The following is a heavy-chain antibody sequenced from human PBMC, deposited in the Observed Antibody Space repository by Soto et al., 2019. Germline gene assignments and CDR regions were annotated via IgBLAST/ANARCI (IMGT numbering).Heavy chain of an antibody. CDR2: INHSGST. V-gene: IGHV4-34*01. D-gene: IGHD3-3*01. CDR3: ARGVADYDFWSGYPPHLYYYYGMDV. Sequence: SETLSLTCAVYGGSFSGYYWSWIRQPPGKGLEWIGEINHSGSTNYNPSLKSRVTISVDTSKNQFSLKLSSVTAADTAVYYCARGVADYDFWSGYPPHLYYYYGMDVRGQGTTVTVSS. CDR1: GGSFSGYY. J-gene: IGHJ6*02.